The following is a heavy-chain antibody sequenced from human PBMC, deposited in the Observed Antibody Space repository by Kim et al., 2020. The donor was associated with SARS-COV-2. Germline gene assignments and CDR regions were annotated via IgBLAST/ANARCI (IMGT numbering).Heavy chain of an antibody. CDR3: AKGERTNWSFFDY. CDR1: GFTFSSYA. J-gene: IGHJ4*02. CDR2: VSDSGGST. Sequence: GGSLRLSCAASGFTFSSYAMRWVRQAPGKGPEWVSLVSDSGGSTYHADSVKGRFAISRDNSKKTLYLQMNSLRAEDTALYYCAKGERTNWSFFDYWGQG. V-gene: IGHV3-23*01. D-gene: IGHD1-1*01.